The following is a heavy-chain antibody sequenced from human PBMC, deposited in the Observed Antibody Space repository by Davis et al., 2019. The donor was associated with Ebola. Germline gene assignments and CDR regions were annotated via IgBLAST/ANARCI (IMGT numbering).Heavy chain of an antibody. CDR1: GYRFTTYW. CDR2: IYPGDSDT. CDR3: ARWGQQGTPGGRYGMDV. V-gene: IGHV5-51*01. Sequence: GESLKLSCKGSGYRFTTYWIGWVRQLPGKGLEWMGIIYPGDSDTRYSPSFQGQVPISADESISTAYLQWSSLKASDTAMYYCARWGQQGTPGGRYGMDVWGQGTTVTVSS. J-gene: IGHJ6*02. D-gene: IGHD3-16*01.